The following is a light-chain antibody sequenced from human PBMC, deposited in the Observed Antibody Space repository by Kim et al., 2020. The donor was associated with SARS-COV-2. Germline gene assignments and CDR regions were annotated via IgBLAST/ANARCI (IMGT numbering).Light chain of an antibody. V-gene: IGLV1-40*01. CDR3: QSYDSSLSGVV. Sequence: RVLISCTGTSSNVGAGYDVHWYQQLPGTAPKLLMYGNSNRPAGVPDRFSGSKSGTSAALAITGLQAEDEADYYCQSYDSSLSGVVFGGGTQLTVL. CDR2: GNS. J-gene: IGLJ2*01. CDR1: SSNVGAGYD.